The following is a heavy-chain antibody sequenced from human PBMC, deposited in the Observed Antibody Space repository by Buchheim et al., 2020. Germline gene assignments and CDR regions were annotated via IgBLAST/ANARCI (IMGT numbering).Heavy chain of an antibody. J-gene: IGHJ5*02. D-gene: IGHD2-2*01. Sequence: QVQLVESGGGVVQPGRSLRLSCAASGFTFSSYAMHWVRQAPGKGLEWVAVISYDGSNKYYADSVKGRFTISRDNSKNTLYLQMNSLRAEDTAVYYCARDKSTSFLIDPWGQGTL. V-gene: IGHV3-30-3*01. CDR2: ISYDGSNK. CDR3: ARDKSTSFLIDP. CDR1: GFTFSSYA.